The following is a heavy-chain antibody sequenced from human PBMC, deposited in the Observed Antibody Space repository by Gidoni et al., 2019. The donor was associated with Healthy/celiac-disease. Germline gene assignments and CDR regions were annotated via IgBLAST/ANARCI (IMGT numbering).Heavy chain of an antibody. V-gene: IGHV4-34*01. J-gene: IGHJ6*02. Sequence: QVQLQQWCAGLLKPSETLSLTCAVYGGSFSGYYWSWIHQPPGKGLEWIGEINHSGSTNYNPSLKSRVTISLDTSKNQFSLKLSSVTAADTAVYYCARLSKIAVAGTGEDYYYGMDVWGQGTTVTVSS. CDR2: INHSGST. CDR1: GGSFSGYY. D-gene: IGHD6-19*01. CDR3: ARLSKIAVAGTGEDYYYGMDV.